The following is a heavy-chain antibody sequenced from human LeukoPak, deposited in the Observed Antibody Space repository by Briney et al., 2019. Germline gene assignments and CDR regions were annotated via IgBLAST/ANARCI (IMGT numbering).Heavy chain of an antibody. V-gene: IGHV4-34*01. CDR3: ARVGRWFGELVGYYYYYGMDV. CDR2: INHGGST. CDR1: GGSFSGYY. Sequence: SETLSLTCAVYGGSFSGYYWSWIRQPPGKGLEWIGEINHGGSTNYNPSLKSRVTISVDTSKNQFSLKLSSVTAADTAVYYCARVGRWFGELVGYYYYYGMDVWGKGTTVTVSS. J-gene: IGHJ6*04. D-gene: IGHD3-10*01.